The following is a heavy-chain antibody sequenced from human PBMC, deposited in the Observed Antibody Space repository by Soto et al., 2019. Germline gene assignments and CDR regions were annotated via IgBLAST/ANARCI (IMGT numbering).Heavy chain of an antibody. CDR2: IGASGDIT. CDR3: AKDDFTDRGNDYFDY. Sequence: GGSLRLSCAASGFSFTNFAMSWVRQAPGKGLEWVAGIGASGDITWYADSVKGRLSISRDNSKNTLYLQLNSLRFEDTAVYYCAKDDFTDRGNDYFDYWGPGTLVTVSS. V-gene: IGHV3-23*01. CDR1: GFSFTNFA. J-gene: IGHJ4*02. D-gene: IGHD2-15*01.